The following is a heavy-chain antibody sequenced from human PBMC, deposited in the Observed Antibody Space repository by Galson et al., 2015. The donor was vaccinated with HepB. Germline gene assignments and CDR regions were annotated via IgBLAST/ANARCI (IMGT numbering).Heavy chain of an antibody. J-gene: IGHJ6*02. CDR1: GGSISSYY. D-gene: IGHD6-13*01. Sequence: ETLSLTCTVSGGSISSYYWSWIRQPAGKGLEWIGRIYTSGSTNYNPSLKSRVTMSVDTSKNQFSLKLSSVTAADTAVYYCARVPWYSSSWYGPRGHYYYGMDVWGQGTTVTVSS. V-gene: IGHV4-4*07. CDR2: IYTSGST. CDR3: ARVPWYSSSWYGPRGHYYYGMDV.